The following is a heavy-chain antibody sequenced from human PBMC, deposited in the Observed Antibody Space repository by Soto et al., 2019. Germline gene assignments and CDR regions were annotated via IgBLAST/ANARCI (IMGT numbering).Heavy chain of an antibody. Sequence: QVQLVQSGAEVKKPGSSVKVSCKASGGAFSSNGITWVRQAPGQGLEWMGRILPILSITNYAQNFQGRVTITADISTSTAYMELSGLRSVDTAVYYCANEILHTECFQNWGQGTLVTVSS. CDR1: GGAFSSNG. CDR2: ILPILSIT. CDR3: ANEILHTECFQN. J-gene: IGHJ1*01. V-gene: IGHV1-69*02. D-gene: IGHD5-18*01.